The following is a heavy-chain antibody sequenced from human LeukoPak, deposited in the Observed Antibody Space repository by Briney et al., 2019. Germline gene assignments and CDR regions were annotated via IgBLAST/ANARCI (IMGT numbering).Heavy chain of an antibody. CDR1: GGSISSYY. CDR2: IYYSGST. J-gene: IGHJ4*02. Sequence: SETLSLTCAVSGGSISSYYWSWIRQPPGKGLEWIGYIYYSGSTNYNPSLKSRVTISVDTPKNQFSLKLSSVTAADTAVYYCARTRVVITTSPQYYFDYWGQGTLVTVSS. D-gene: IGHD3-22*01. CDR3: ARTRVVITTSPQYYFDY. V-gene: IGHV4-59*01.